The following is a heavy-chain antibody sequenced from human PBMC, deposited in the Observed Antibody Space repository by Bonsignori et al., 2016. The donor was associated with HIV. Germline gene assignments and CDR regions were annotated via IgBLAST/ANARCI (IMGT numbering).Heavy chain of an antibody. CDR2: IYWDDDK. V-gene: IGHV2-5*02. CDR1: GFSLSTSGVG. CDR3: AHRHSTDYGDYFASRDDAFDI. Sequence: SGPTLVKPTQTLTLTCTFSGFSLSTSGVGVGWIRQPPGKALEWLALIYWDDDKRYSPSLKSRLTITKDTSKNQVVLTMTNMDPVDTATYYCAHRHSTDYGDYFASRDDAFDIWGQGTMVTVSS. J-gene: IGHJ3*02. D-gene: IGHD4-17*01.